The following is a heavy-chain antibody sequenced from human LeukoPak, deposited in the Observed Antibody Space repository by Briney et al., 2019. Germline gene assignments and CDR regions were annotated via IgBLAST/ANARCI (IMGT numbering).Heavy chain of an antibody. CDR3: ARHLHFPFDY. Sequence: GGSLRLSCAASGFTFSSYSMSWVRQAPGKGLGWVSSISSSSSYIYYADSVKGRFTISRDNAKNSLYLQMNSLRAEDTAVYYCARHLHFPFDYWGQGTLVTVSS. D-gene: IGHD3-3*02. CDR1: GFTFSSYS. CDR2: ISSSSSYI. V-gene: IGHV3-21*01. J-gene: IGHJ4*02.